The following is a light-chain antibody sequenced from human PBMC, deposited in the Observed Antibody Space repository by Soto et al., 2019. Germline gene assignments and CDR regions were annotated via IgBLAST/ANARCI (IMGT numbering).Light chain of an antibody. Sequence: EIVLTHSPGTLSLSPCERATLSFSASQSVSSSYLAWYQQKPGQAPRLLIYGASSRATGIPDRFSGSGSGTDFTLTISRLEPEDFAVYYCQQYGSSPPYTFGQGTRLENK. CDR1: QSVSSSY. V-gene: IGKV3-20*01. CDR2: GAS. CDR3: QQYGSSPPYT. J-gene: IGKJ5*01.